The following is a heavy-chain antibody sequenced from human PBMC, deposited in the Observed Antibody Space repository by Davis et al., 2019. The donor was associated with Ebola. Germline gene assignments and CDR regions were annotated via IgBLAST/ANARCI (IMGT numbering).Heavy chain of an antibody. D-gene: IGHD1-26*01. CDR1: GFTFSDYY. CDR2: IYSGGST. J-gene: IGHJ5*02. V-gene: IGHV3-66*04. Sequence: GGSLRLSCAASGFTFSDYYMSWIRQAPGKGLEWVSVIYSGGSTYYADSVKGRFTISRDNSKNTLYLQMNSLRAEDTAVYYCARHLRRGSYSGWFDPWGQGTLVTVSS. CDR3: ARHLRRGSYSGWFDP.